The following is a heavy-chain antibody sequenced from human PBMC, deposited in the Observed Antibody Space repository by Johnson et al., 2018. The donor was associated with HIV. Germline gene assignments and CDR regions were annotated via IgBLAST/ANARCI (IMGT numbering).Heavy chain of an antibody. CDR1: GFTFTNFA. CDR3: ARDLRGANWHDVFDI. Sequence: QVQLVESGGGVVQPGRSRRLSCAASGFTFTNFAMHWVRQAPGKGLEWVAVISYDGSSKYYADPVKGRFTISRDNSKNTLYLQMNSRRAEDTAVYYCARDLRGANWHDVFDIWGQGTMVTVSS. CDR2: ISYDGSSK. D-gene: IGHD1-26*01. J-gene: IGHJ3*02. V-gene: IGHV3-30-3*01.